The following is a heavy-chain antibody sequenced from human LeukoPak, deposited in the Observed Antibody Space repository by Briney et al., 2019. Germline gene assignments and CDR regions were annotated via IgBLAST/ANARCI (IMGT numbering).Heavy chain of an antibody. J-gene: IGHJ6*03. CDR3: ARSVSAVVVAVLTESYYYYYMDV. Sequence: GGTLRLSCVASGFTFSSYNMNWVRQAPWKGLECLSYISSSCSVRHYADSVKGRFTISRDNSKNTLYLQMNSLRAEDTAVYYCARSVSAVVVAVLTESYYYYYMDVWGKGNTVTVSS. V-gene: IGHV3-48*01. CDR2: ISSSCSVR. D-gene: IGHD2-15*01. CDR1: GFTFSSYN.